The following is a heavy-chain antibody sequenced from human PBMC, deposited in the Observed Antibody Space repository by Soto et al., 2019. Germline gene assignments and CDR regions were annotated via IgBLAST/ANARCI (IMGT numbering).Heavy chain of an antibody. CDR3: AKSTSGYGGASDF. CDR1: GFTLSNSG. D-gene: IGHD4-17*01. V-gene: IGHV3-30*18. CDR2: IAYEGKTA. J-gene: IGHJ4*02. Sequence: LRLSCEVSGFTLSNSGIHWVRQAPDKGLEWVATIAYEGKTANYADSAKGRFTISRDISKSTVYLQMNSLRREDTATYYCAKSTSGYGGASDFWGQGTVVTVSS.